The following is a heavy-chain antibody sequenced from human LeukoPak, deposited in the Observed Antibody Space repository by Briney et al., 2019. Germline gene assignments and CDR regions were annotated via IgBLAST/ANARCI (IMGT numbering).Heavy chain of an antibody. D-gene: IGHD4-11*01. V-gene: IGHV3-53*01. Sequence: GGSLRLSCAASGFTVSSNYMSWVRQAPGKGLEWVSVIYSGGSAYYADSVKGRFTISRDDSKNTLYLQMNSLRAEDTAVYYCTRERDHAGYSYFDYWGQETLVTVSS. J-gene: IGHJ4*02. CDR2: IYSGGSA. CDR3: TRERDHAGYSYFDY. CDR1: GFTVSSNY.